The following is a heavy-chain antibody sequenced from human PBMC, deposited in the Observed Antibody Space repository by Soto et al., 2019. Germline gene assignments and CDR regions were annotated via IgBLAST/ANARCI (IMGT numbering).Heavy chain of an antibody. D-gene: IGHD3-10*01. J-gene: IGHJ4*02. CDR1: GFTFSSYA. CDR2: ISGSGGST. V-gene: IGHV3-23*01. Sequence: GGSLRLSCAASGFTFSSYAMSWVRQAPGKGLEWVSAISGSGGSTYYADSVKGRFTISRDNSKNTLYLQMNSLRAEDTAVYYCAKDLTPAKRGVTTRVNYFDYWGQGTLVTVSS. CDR3: AKDLTPAKRGVTTRVNYFDY.